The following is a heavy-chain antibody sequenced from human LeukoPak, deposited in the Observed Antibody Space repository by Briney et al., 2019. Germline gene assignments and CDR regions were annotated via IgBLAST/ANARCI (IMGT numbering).Heavy chain of an antibody. CDR2: IYSGGST. CDR3: ARDRDANWFDP. V-gene: IGHV3-53*01. Sequence: PGGSLRLSCAASGFTVSSNYMNWVRQAPGKGLEWVSVIYSGGSTYYADSVKGRFTISRDNSKNTLHLQMNSLRAEDTAVYYCARDRDANWFDPWGQGTLVTVSS. J-gene: IGHJ5*02. D-gene: IGHD3-10*01. CDR1: GFTVSSNY.